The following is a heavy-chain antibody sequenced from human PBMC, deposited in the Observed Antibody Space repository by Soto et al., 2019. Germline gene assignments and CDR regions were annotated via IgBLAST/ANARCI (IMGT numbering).Heavy chain of an antibody. V-gene: IGHV3-74*03. D-gene: IGHD6-13*01. CDR1: GFTFSSYW. CDR2: INSDGSSA. J-gene: IGHJ4*02. CDR3: ARAYSSSWYYFDY. Sequence: LRLSCAASGFTFSSYWTHWVRQAPGKGLVWVSHINSDGSSATYADSVKGRFTISRDNAKNTLYLQMNSLRAEDTAVYYCARAYSSSWYYFDYWGQGTLVTVSS.